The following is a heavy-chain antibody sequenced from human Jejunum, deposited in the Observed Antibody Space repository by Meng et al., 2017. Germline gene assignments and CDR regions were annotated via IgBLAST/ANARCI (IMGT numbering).Heavy chain of an antibody. CDR2: IHYIGSA. CDR3: ARERWEYYESSGFDS. CDR1: GGSISGGDYY. V-gene: IGHV4-30-4*01. J-gene: IGHJ4*02. D-gene: IGHD3-22*01. Sequence: QVQLQEPGPGLVKPSQTLSLTCTVSGGSISGGDYYWSWIRQPPGKGLEWIGYIHYIGSAFFHPSFKSRAAISVDTSNNQFSLKLNSVTAGDTAVYYCARERWEYYESSGFDSWGQGTLVTVSS.